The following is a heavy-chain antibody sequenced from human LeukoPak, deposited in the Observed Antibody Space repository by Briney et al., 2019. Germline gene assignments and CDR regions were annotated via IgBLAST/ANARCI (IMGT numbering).Heavy chain of an antibody. CDR1: VGTFSSYA. CDR3: ARGIPVVVPSFYYYMDV. V-gene: IGHV1-69*13. D-gene: IGHD2-2*01. Sequence: SVKVSCKASVGTFSSYAISWVRQAPGQGLEWMGGIIPIFGPANYAQKFQGRVTITADESTSTAYMELSSLRSEDTAVYYCARGIPVVVPSFYYYMDVWGKGTTVTVSS. J-gene: IGHJ6*03. CDR2: IIPIFGPA.